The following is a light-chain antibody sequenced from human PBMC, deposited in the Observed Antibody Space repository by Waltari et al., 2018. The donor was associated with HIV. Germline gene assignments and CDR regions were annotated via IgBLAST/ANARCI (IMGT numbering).Light chain of an antibody. CDR1: SSNIGSNY. J-gene: IGLJ2*01. CDR2: RNK. V-gene: IGLV1-47*01. CDR3: AAWDDSLSGVV. Sequence: QSVLTQPPSASGTPGQRVSISCSGSSSNIGSNYVYWYRQLPGTAPKLLIYRNKPRPSGAPDRFSGSKSGTSASLAISALRSEDEADYYCAAWDDSLSGVVFGGGTKLTVL.